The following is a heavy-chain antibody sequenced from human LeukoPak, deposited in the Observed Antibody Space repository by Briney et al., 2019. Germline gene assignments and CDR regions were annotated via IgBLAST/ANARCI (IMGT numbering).Heavy chain of an antibody. Sequence: ASVRVSCKASGYTFTNYGISWVRQAPGQGLEWMGWFSIYNADTQYAQNLQGRVIMTTDTSTSTAYMELSSLRSEDTAVYYCASNPGIVGATWYFDYWGQGTLVTVSS. J-gene: IGHJ4*02. CDR2: FSIYNADT. D-gene: IGHD1-26*01. CDR1: GYTFTNYG. CDR3: ASNPGIVGATWYFDY. V-gene: IGHV1-18*01.